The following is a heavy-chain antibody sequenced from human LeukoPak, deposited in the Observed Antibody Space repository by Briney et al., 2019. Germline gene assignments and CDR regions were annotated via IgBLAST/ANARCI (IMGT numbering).Heavy chain of an antibody. CDR2: ISYDGSNK. CDR3: ARVSGGYYFDY. CDR1: GFTFSSYA. J-gene: IGHJ4*02. D-gene: IGHD4-23*01. V-gene: IGHV3-30*04. Sequence: GGSLRLSCAASGFTFSSYAMHWVRQAPGKGLEWVAVISYDGSNKYYADSVKGRFTISRDNSKNTLYLQMNSLRAEDTAVYYCARVSGGYYFDYWGQGTLVTVS.